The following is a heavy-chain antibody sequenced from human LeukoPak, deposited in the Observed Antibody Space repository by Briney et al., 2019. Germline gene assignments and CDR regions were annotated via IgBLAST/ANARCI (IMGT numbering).Heavy chain of an antibody. CDR1: GFTFSSYA. V-gene: IGHV3-64D*06. CDR2: ISSNGGST. D-gene: IGHD6-19*01. J-gene: IGHJ4*02. Sequence: GGSLRLSCAASGFTFSSYAMSWVRQAPGKGLEWVSAISSNGGSTYYADSVKGRFTISRDNSKNTLYLQMSSLRAEDTAVYYCVKGKGIAVTSLDYWGQGTLVTVSS. CDR3: VKGKGIAVTSLDY.